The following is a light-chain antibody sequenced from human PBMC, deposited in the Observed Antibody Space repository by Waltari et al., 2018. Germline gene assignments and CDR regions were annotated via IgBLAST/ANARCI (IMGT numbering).Light chain of an antibody. CDR1: SSDVGNYNL. CDR2: EVS. Sequence: QSALTQPASVSGSPGQSITISCTGTSSDVGNYNLVSWYQHHPGKAPKFMIYEVSKRPSGISNRFSVSKSGNTASLTISGLQAEDEADYYCCSYAGSGTLLFGGGTKLTVL. J-gene: IGLJ3*02. CDR3: CSYAGSGTLL. V-gene: IGLV2-23*02.